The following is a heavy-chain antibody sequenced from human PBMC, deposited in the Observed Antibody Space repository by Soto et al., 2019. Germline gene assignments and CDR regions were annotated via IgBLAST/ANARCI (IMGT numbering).Heavy chain of an antibody. D-gene: IGHD6-6*01. V-gene: IGHV1-69*01. CDR2: ITPIFGTA. CDR1: GGTFISYA. CDR3: ARGSYSCSSGGYYYSGMDV. J-gene: IGHJ6*02. Sequence: GASVKVSCKASGGTFISYAISWVRQARGQGLEWMGGITPIFGTANYAQKFQGRVTITADESTSTAYMELSSLRSEDTAVYYCARGSYSCSSGGYYYSGMDVWGQGPTVTVSS.